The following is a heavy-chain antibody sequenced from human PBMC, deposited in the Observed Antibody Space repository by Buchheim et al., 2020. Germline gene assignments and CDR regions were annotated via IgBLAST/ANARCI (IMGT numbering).Heavy chain of an antibody. Sequence: QVQLQESGPGLVKPSETLSLTCTVSGDSINSYSWSWMRQPPGKGLEWIGYISSSGSTNYSPSLKSRVTISPDTSKNQFSLRLSSVTAADTAVYYCARKNGAYGMDVWGPGTT. CDR1: GDSINSYS. V-gene: IGHV4-59*01. J-gene: IGHJ6*02. CDR3: ARKNGAYGMDV. D-gene: IGHD1-1*01. CDR2: ISSSGST.